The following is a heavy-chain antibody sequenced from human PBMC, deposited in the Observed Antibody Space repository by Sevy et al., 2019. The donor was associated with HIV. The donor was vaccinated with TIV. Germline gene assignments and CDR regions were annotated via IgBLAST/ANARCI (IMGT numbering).Heavy chain of an antibody. Sequence: SETLSLTCTVSGGSISSSSYYWGWIRQPPGKGLGWIGSIYYSGSTYYNPSLQSRVTISVDTSKNQFSLKLSSVTAADTAVYYCASRAPYYYDSSGYQGYYFDYWGQGTLVTVSS. V-gene: IGHV4-39*01. CDR2: IYYSGST. CDR3: ASRAPYYYDSSGYQGYYFDY. D-gene: IGHD3-22*01. J-gene: IGHJ4*02. CDR1: GGSISSSSYY.